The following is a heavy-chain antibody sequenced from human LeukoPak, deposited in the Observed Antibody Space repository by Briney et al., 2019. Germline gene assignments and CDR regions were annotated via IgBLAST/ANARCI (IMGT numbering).Heavy chain of an antibody. J-gene: IGHJ4*02. CDR2: ISYDGSNI. CDR1: GFTFSDYA. CDR3: ASDYDSTAYQTSGFDY. D-gene: IGHD3-22*01. V-gene: IGHV3-30-3*01. Sequence: GRSPRLSCAASGFTFSDYAMHWVRQVPGKGPEWVAVISYDGSNIFYADSVKGRFTISRDNSKNTLYLQMYSLRAEDTAIYYCASDYDSTAYQTSGFDYWGQGTLVTVSS.